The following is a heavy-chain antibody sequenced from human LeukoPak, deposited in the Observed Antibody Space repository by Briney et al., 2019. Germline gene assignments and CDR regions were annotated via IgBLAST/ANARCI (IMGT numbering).Heavy chain of an antibody. CDR2: IGSSGGST. CDR1: GFTFSSYG. J-gene: IGHJ4*02. CDR3: AKNAADLATFTLFDS. D-gene: IGHD5-24*01. V-gene: IGHV3-23*01. Sequence: PGGSLRLSCAPSGFTFSSYGMSWVRQAPGKGLEWVSSIGSSGGSTYYADSVKGRFTISRDNSKNTLSLHMNSLRAEDTAVYYCAKNAADLATFTLFDSWGRGTLVTVSS.